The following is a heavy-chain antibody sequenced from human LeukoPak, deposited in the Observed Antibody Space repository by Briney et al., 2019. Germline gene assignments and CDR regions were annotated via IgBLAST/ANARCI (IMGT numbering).Heavy chain of an antibody. D-gene: IGHD3-22*01. CDR2: ISSSSSYI. J-gene: IGHJ4*02. V-gene: IGHV3-21*01. Sequence: GGSLRLSCAASGFTFSSYSMNWVRQAPGKGLEWVSSISSSSSYIYYADSVKGRFTISRDNAKNSLYLQMNSLRAEDTAVYYCERVWYYYDSSDYFDYWGQGTLVTVSS. CDR3: ERVWYYYDSSDYFDY. CDR1: GFTFSSYS.